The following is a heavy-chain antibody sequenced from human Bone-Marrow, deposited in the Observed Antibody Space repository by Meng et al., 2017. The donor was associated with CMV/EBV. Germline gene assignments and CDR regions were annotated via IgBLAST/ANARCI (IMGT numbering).Heavy chain of an antibody. CDR3: ARAEGVEYYDFWSGRGYYYYYGMDV. Sequence: GGSLRLSCAASGFTFSSYAMHWVRQAPGKGLEWVAVISYDGSNKYYADSVKGRFTISRDNAKNSLYLQMNSLRAEDTAVYYCARAEGVEYYDFWSGRGYYYYYGMDVWGQGTTVTVSS. D-gene: IGHD3-3*01. CDR2: ISYDGSNK. J-gene: IGHJ6*02. V-gene: IGHV3-30-3*01. CDR1: GFTFSSYA.